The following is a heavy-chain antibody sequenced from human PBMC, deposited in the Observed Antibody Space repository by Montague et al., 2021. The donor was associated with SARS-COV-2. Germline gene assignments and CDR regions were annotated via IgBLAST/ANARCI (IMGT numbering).Heavy chain of an antibody. CDR3: ARENTVTTSGGPYYIDS. CDR2: IYDSGST. V-gene: IGHV4-59*02. Sequence: SETLSLTCIVSGSSVRSYFWSWIWQPPGKGLEWIGNIYDSGSTNXNPSLKSRVTISVDTSKNQFSLKLSAVTAADTAVYYCARENTVTTSGGPYYIDSWGQGTLVTVSA. J-gene: IGHJ4*02. CDR1: GSSVRSYF. D-gene: IGHD4-17*01.